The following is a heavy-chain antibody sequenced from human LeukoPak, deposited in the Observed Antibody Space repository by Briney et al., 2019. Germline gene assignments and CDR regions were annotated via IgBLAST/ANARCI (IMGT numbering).Heavy chain of an antibody. J-gene: IGHJ6*02. D-gene: IGHD5-24*01. CDR3: ARDHGYPYYYGMEV. CDR1: GGSISSGGYS. CDR2: IYHSGST. Sequence: SETLSLTCAVSGGSISSGGYSWSWIRQPPGKGLEWIGYIYHSGSTYYNPSLKSRVTISVDRSKNQFSLKLSSVTAADTAVYYCARDHGYPYYYGMEVWGQGTTVTVSS. V-gene: IGHV4-30-2*01.